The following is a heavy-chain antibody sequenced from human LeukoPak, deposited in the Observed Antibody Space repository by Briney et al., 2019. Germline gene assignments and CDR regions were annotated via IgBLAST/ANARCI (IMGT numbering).Heavy chain of an antibody. J-gene: IGHJ4*02. Sequence: ASVKVSCTVAGYTLTELSMHWVRQAPGKGLEWMGGFDPEDGETIYAQKFQGRVTMTEDTSTDTAYMELSSLRSEDTAVYYCATGGGQNNYYFDYWGQGTLVTVSS. D-gene: IGHD1/OR15-1a*01. CDR3: ATGGGQNNYYFDY. CDR2: FDPEDGET. V-gene: IGHV1-24*01. CDR1: GYTLTELS.